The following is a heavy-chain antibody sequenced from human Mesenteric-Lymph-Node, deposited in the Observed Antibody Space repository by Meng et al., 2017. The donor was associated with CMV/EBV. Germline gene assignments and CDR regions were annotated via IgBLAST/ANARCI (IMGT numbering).Heavy chain of an antibody. Sequence: SETLSLTCTVSGGSISSYSWSWIRQPPGKGLEWIGYIYYSGSTNYNPSLKSRVTISIDTSKNQFSLKLSSVTAADTALYYCARSRDGYSFDYWGQGALVTVFS. V-gene: IGHV4-59*01. CDR1: GGSISSYS. J-gene: IGHJ4*02. D-gene: IGHD5-24*01. CDR3: ARSRDGYSFDY. CDR2: IYYSGST.